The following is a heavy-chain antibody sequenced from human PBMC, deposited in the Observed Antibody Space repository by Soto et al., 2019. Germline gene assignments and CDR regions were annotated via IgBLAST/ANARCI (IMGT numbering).Heavy chain of an antibody. J-gene: IGHJ4*02. CDR2: IYYSVST. V-gene: IGHV4-31*03. Sequence: PSETLSLTCTVSGGSISSGGYYWSWIRQDPGKGLEWIGYIYYSVSTYYNPSLKSRVTISVDTSRNQFSLKLSSVTAADTAVYYCARAPALMPATLSDYWGQGTMVTVSS. D-gene: IGHD2-2*01. CDR3: ARAPALMPATLSDY. CDR1: GGSISSGGYY.